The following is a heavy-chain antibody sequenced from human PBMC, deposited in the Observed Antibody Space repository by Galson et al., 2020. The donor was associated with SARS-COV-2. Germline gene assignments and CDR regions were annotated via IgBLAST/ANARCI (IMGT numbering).Heavy chain of an antibody. Sequence: SQTLSLTCTVSGGSISSGGYYWSWIRQHPGKGLEWIGYIYYSGSTYYNPSLKSRVTISVDTSKNQFSLKLSSVTAADTAVYYCAREPFTYGDPGYFDYWGQGTLVTVSS. CDR3: AREPFTYGDPGYFDY. CDR1: GGSISSGGYY. CDR2: IYYSGST. J-gene: IGHJ4*02. V-gene: IGHV4-31*03. D-gene: IGHD4-17*01.